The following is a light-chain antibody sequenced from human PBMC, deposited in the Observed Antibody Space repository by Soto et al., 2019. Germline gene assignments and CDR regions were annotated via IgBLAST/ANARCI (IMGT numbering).Light chain of an antibody. J-gene: IGLJ2*01. CDR3: GGWDDRLSGPV. CDR1: SSNIGSNY. CDR2: RNN. Sequence: QSVLTQPPSASGTPGQRVNISCSGSSSNIGSNYVYWYRQFPGTAPKLLIQRNNQRPSGVPARFSGSKSGTSASLAISVLRSEDEADYYCGGWDDRLSGPVFGGGTKHTVL. V-gene: IGLV1-47*01.